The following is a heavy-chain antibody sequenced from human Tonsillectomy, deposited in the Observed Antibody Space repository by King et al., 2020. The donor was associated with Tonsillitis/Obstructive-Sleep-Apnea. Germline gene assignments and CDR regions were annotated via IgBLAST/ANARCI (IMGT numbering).Heavy chain of an antibody. CDR2: ISGSGGST. V-gene: IGHV3-23*04. D-gene: IGHD3-3*01. CDR1: GFTFSSYA. Sequence: VQLVESGGGLVQPGGSLRLSCAASGFTFSSYAMSWVRQAPGKGLEWVSAISGSGGSTYYADSVKGRFTISRDNSKNTLYLQMNSLRAEDTAVYYCAKAPHYGFWSGYPSYYFDFWGQGTLVTVSS. CDR3: AKAPHYGFWSGYPSYYFDF. J-gene: IGHJ4*02.